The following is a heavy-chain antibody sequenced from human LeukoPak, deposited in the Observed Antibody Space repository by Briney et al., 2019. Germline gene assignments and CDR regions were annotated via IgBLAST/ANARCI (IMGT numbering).Heavy chain of an antibody. V-gene: IGHV4-31*03. Sequence: SQTLSLTCTVSGGSISSGGYYWSWIRQHPGKGLEWIGYIYYSGSTYYNPSLKSRVTISVDTSKNQFSLKLSSVTAADTAVYYCARGYSSSWPYYYYGMDVWGQGTTVTVSS. CDR1: GGSISSGGYY. D-gene: IGHD6-13*01. J-gene: IGHJ6*02. CDR2: IYYSGST. CDR3: ARGYSSSWPYYYYGMDV.